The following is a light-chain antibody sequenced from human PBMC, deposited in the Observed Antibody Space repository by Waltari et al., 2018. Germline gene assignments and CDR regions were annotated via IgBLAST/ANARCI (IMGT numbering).Light chain of an antibody. CDR3: WMYMGSGVWV. V-gene: IGLV8-61*01. J-gene: IGLJ3*02. CDR1: SASVSSTSY. CDR2: KGI. Sequence: QTVVTQEPSLSVSPAGTVTLTFALSSASVSSTSYPTWYQQTPGQPPRTLVYKGISRSSGVPDRFSGSSLGNTAPLTITGAQAYDESDYYCWMYMGSGVWVFGGGTKLTVL.